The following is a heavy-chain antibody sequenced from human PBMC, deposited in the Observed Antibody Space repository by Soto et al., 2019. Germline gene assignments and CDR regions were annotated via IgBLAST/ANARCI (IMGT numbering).Heavy chain of an antibody. V-gene: IGHV4-39*01. D-gene: IGHD3-10*01. Sequence: SETLSLTCTVSGGSISSNNFYWGWIRQPPGKGLEWIGSIYYSGNTYYNPSLKSRVTISVDTSKNQFSLKLSSVTAADTAVYYCARHPVEVRGIIIWWFDPWGQGTLVTVS. CDR2: IYYSGNT. CDR3: ARHPVEVRGIIIWWFDP. CDR1: GGSISSNNFY. J-gene: IGHJ5*02.